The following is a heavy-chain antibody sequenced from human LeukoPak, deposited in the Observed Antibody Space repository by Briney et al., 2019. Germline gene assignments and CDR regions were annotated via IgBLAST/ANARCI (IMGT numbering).Heavy chain of an antibody. J-gene: IGHJ4*02. CDR2: INHSGST. CDR1: GGSFSGYY. V-gene: IGHV4-34*01. CDR3: ARGTSTTHPEEYCSSTSCYRKYYFDY. Sequence: PSETLSLTCAVYGGSFSGYYWSWIRQPPGKGLEWIGEINHSGSTNYNPSLKSRVTISVDTSKNQFSLKLSSVTAADTAAYYCARGTSTTHPEEYCSSTSCYRKYYFDYWGQGTLVTVSS. D-gene: IGHD2-2*01.